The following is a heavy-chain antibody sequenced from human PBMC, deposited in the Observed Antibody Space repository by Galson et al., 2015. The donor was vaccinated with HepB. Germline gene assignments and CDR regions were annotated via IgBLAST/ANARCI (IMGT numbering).Heavy chain of an antibody. V-gene: IGHV1-18*04. Sequence: SVKVSCKASGYTFSTYGISWVRQAPGQGLEWMGWISAYNGVTNYAQKLQGRVTMTTDTSTSTAYMELRSLRSDDTAVYYCTRRNLHASGTYGWFDPWGQGTLVTVSS. D-gene: IGHD3-10*01. J-gene: IGHJ5*02. CDR3: TRRNLHASGTYGWFDP. CDR1: GYTFSTYG. CDR2: ISAYNGVT.